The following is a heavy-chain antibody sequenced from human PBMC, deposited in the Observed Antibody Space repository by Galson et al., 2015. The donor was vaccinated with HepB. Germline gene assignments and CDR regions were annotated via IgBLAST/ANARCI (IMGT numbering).Heavy chain of an antibody. Sequence: SLRLSCAASGFTFSSYAMSWVRQAPGKGLEWVSAISGSGGSTYYADSVKGRFTISRDNSKNTLYLQMNSLRAEDTAVYYCAKAGGGVRGVIIDYFDYWGQGTLVTVSS. D-gene: IGHD3-10*01. J-gene: IGHJ4*02. V-gene: IGHV3-23*01. CDR1: GFTFSSYA. CDR2: ISGSGGST. CDR3: AKAGGGVRGVIIDYFDY.